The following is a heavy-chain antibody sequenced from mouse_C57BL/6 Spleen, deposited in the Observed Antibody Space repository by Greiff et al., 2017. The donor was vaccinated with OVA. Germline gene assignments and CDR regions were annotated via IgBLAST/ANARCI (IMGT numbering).Heavy chain of an antibody. Sequence: EVHLVESGPELVKPGASVKMSCKASGYTFTDYNMHWVKQSHGKSLEWIGYINPNNGVTSYNQKFKGKATLTVNKSSSTAYMELRSLTSEDSAVYYCARRATVVATDFDYWGQGTTLTVSS. V-gene: IGHV1-22*01. CDR1: GYTFTDYN. J-gene: IGHJ2*01. CDR2: INPNNGVT. CDR3: ARRATVVATDFDY. D-gene: IGHD1-1*01.